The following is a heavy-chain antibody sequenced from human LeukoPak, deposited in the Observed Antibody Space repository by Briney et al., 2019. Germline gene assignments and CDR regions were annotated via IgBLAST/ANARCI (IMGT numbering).Heavy chain of an antibody. J-gene: IGHJ2*01. D-gene: IGHD6-19*01. CDR2: ISGSGDRT. Sequence: GGSLRLSCAASGFTFNSYAMSWVRQAPGKGLEWVSGISGSGDRTFYADSVKGRFTISRDNSKNTLYLQMSSLRAEDTAVYYCAKGPDRSGWMDLWYFDLWGRGTQVTVSP. CDR3: AKGPDRSGWMDLWYFDL. V-gene: IGHV3-23*01. CDR1: GFTFNSYA.